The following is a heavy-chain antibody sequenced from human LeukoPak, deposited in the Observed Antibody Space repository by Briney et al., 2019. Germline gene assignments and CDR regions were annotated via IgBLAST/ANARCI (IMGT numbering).Heavy chain of an antibody. J-gene: IGHJ4*02. CDR3: AKGPFFYYDASGYNYYDL. CDR2: ISYDGSNK. D-gene: IGHD3-22*01. V-gene: IGHV3-30*04. CDR1: GFTFSSYA. Sequence: GGSLRLSCAASGFTFSSYAMHWVRQAPGKGLEWVAVISYDGSNKYYADSVKGRFTISRDNSKNTLDLQMNSLRADDTAVYYCAKGPFFYYDASGYNYYDLWGQGTLVTVSS.